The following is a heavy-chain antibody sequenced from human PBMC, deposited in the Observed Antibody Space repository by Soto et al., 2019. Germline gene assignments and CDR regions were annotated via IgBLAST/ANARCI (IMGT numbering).Heavy chain of an antibody. V-gene: IGHV4-31*03. D-gene: IGHD6-13*01. CDR1: GGYISSCTYY. CDR3: ARSFGVAAAGPFDY. Sequence: SETLALTCTVSGGYISSCTYYWTWNRQPTGKGLEWIGYIYYSGSTYYNPSLKRRVTISVDTSKNQFSLKLSSVTAADTAVYYRARSFGVAAAGPFDYWGQGTLVTVSS. J-gene: IGHJ4*02. CDR2: IYYSGST.